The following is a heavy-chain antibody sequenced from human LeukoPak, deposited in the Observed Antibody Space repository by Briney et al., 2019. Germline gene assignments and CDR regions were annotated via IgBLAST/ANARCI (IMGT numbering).Heavy chain of an antibody. V-gene: IGHV4-61*02. D-gene: IGHD3-22*01. J-gene: IGHJ6*02. CDR1: AGSISSGSYY. CDR2: IYTSGST. CDR3: ARVPYDSSGYYYGMDV. Sequence: PSQTLSLTCTVSAGSISSGSYYWSWIRQPAGKGLEWIGRIYTSGSTNYNPSLKSRVTISVDTSKNQFSLKLSSVTAADTAVYYCARVPYDSSGYYYGMDVWGQGTTVTVSS.